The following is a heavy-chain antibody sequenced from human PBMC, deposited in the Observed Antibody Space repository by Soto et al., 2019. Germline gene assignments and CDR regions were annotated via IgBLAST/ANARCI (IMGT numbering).Heavy chain of an antibody. CDR3: AKICCAGIVVPGGPSSYWYGMEV. D-gene: IGHD3-22*01. V-gene: IGHV3-23*01. CDR1: LFAFSRYA. Sequence: SLRLSCSSSLFAFSRYAMILVLHSPFKLLEVFSSISDSVGNTYYADSVKGRFTISRDNFKNTVDLQMNSLRAEDSAVYYCAKICCAGIVVPGGPSSYWYGMEVWGQGTTVTVSS. CDR2: ISDSVGNT. J-gene: IGHJ6*02.